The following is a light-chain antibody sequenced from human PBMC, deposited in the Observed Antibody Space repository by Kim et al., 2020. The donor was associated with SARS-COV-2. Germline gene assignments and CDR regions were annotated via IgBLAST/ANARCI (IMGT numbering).Light chain of an antibody. CDR3: QQRSNWAMYT. J-gene: IGKJ2*01. Sequence: LSPGERATLSCTASQSVSSYLAWYQQKPGQAPRLLIYDASNRATGIPARFSGSGSGTDFTLTISSLEPEDFAVYYCQQRSNWAMYTFGQGTKLEI. CDR2: DAS. CDR1: QSVSSY. V-gene: IGKV3-11*01.